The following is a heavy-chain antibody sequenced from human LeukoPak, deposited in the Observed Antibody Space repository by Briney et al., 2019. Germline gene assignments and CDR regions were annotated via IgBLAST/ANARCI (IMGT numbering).Heavy chain of an antibody. V-gene: IGHV3-23*01. CDR1: GFTFSSYA. CDR2: ISGSGGST. D-gene: IGHD2-15*01. Sequence: PGGSLRLSCAASGFTFSSYAMSWVRQAPGKGLEWVSAISGSGGSTYYADSAKGRFTISRDNSKNTLYLQMNSLRAEDTAVYYCAKDLRSKDIAVVGAAAIFDYWGQGTLVTVSS. J-gene: IGHJ4*02. CDR3: AKDLRSKDIAVVGAAAIFDY.